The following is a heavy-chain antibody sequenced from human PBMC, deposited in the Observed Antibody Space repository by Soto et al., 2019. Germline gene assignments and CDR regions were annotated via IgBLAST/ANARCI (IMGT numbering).Heavy chain of an antibody. V-gene: IGHV3-23*01. CDR1: RVTFYIYL. CDR2: FRAGGDDGTT. D-gene: IGHD3-10*01. J-gene: IGHJ4*02. Sequence: GGCPELCCVACRVTFYIYLMSWARKTPGKGLEWVSGFRAGGDDGTTYYADSVKGRFTISRDNSKNTLFLQMNSLRAEDTAIYYCAKKVNSGSGSQYFDYFGQGTLVTGYS. CDR3: AKKVNSGSGSQYFDY.